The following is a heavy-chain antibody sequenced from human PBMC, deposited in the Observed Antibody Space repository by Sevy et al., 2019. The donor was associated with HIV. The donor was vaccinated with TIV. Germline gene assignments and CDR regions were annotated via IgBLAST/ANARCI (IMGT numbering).Heavy chain of an antibody. J-gene: IGHJ4*02. CDR1: GYSISSGYY. D-gene: IGHD3-10*01. CDR2: IYHSGST. CDR3: ARVYYYGSGSPNYYFDY. Sequence: SETLSLTCAVSGYSISSGYYWGWIRQPPGKGLEWIESIYHSGSTYYNPSLKSRVTISVDTSKNQFSLKLSSVTAADTAVYYCARVYYYGSGSPNYYFDYWGQGTLVTVSS. V-gene: IGHV4-38-2*01.